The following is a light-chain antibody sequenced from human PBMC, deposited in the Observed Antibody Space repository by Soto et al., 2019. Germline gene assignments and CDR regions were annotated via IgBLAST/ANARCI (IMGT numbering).Light chain of an antibody. V-gene: IGKV1-39*01. CDR2: AAS. CDR3: QQSCPTPWT. J-gene: IGKJ1*01. Sequence: DIHMTQSPSSLSASVGDRMTITCRASQSISSFLNWYQQKPGKAPHLLIYAASSLRYGVPSRFRGSESGTEFTLTISSLQPEDFATYFCQQSCPTPWTFGHGTKVEIK. CDR1: QSISSF.